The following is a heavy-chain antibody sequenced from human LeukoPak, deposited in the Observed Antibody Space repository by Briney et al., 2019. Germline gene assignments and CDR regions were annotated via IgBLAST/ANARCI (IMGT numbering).Heavy chain of an antibody. CDR3: AKKAQYDGHYPLDY. CDR1: GVTFSNYS. D-gene: IGHD4/OR15-4a*01. V-gene: IGHV3-74*03. CDR2: IDNAGSIT. Sequence: GGSLRLSCAASGVTFSNYSIHWVRQAPGPGRVWVSRIDNAGSITTYADSVKGRFTISSDNTENTLYLQMNSLRAEDTALYFCAKKAQYDGHYPLDYWGQGTLVTVSA. J-gene: IGHJ4*02.